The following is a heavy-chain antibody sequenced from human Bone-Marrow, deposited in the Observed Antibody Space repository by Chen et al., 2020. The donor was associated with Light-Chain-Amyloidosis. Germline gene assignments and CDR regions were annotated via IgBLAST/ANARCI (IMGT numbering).Heavy chain of an antibody. V-gene: IGHV3-7*01. CDR1: GFTFSNYW. D-gene: IGHD4-17*01. J-gene: IGHJ3*02. Sequence: EVQLVESGGGLVQPGGSLRLSCVASGFTFSNYWMNWVRQAPGAGLEWVANIRQSGTEKNYVDSVEDRFTISRDNAKNSMYLQINSLRVDDTAVYYCARSPTGASQAFDIWCQGTTVIVS. CDR3: ARSPTGASQAFDI. CDR2: IRQSGTEK.